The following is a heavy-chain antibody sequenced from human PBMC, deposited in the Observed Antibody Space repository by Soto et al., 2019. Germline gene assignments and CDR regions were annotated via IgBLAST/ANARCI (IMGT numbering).Heavy chain of an antibody. CDR3: ARDTAMGTFYFDY. D-gene: IGHD5-18*01. V-gene: IGHV3-21*01. CDR1: GFSFSSYS. J-gene: IGHJ4*02. CDR2: ISYRSNYI. Sequence: GGSLRLSCAASGFSFSSYSMNWVRQAPGEGLEWVSSISYRSNYIYYADSVKGRFTISRDDAKNSLYLQMTSLRAEDTAVYYCARDTAMGTFYFDYWGQGTLVTVSS.